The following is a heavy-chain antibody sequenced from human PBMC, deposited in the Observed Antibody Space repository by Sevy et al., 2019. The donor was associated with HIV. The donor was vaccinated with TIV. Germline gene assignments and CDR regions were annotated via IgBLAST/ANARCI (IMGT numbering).Heavy chain of an antibody. CDR3: ANLGGIVATISIDY. D-gene: IGHD5-12*01. CDR2: ISGSGGST. V-gene: IGHV3-23*01. Sequence: GESLKISCAASGFTFSSYAMSWVRQAPGKGLEWVSAISGSGGSTYYADSVKGRFTISRDNSKNTLYLQMNSLRAEDTAVYYCANLGGIVATISIDYWGQGTLVTVSS. J-gene: IGHJ4*02. CDR1: GFTFSSYA.